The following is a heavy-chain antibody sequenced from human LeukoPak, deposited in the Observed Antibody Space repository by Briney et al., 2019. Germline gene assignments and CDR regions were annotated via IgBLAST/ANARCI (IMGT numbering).Heavy chain of an antibody. Sequence: YPGGSLRLSCAASGFTFDDYAMHWVRQAPGKGLEWVSGISWNSGSIGYADSVKGRFTISRDNAKNSLYLQMNSLRAEDMALYYCAKSGSTSWYYFDYWGQGTLVTVSS. CDR3: AKSGSTSWYYFDY. V-gene: IGHV3-9*03. CDR2: ISWNSGSI. D-gene: IGHD2-2*01. CDR1: GFTFDDYA. J-gene: IGHJ4*02.